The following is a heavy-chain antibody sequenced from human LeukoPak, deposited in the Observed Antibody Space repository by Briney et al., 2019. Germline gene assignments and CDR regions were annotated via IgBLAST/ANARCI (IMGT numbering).Heavy chain of an antibody. Sequence: PGGSLRLSCAASGFTFSSYSMNWVRQAPGKGLEWVSYISSSSSTIYYADSVKGRFTISRDNAKNSLYLQMNSLRAEDTAVYYCAIVSIVVVPAARRVDYWGQGTLVTVSS. V-gene: IGHV3-48*01. J-gene: IGHJ4*02. CDR2: ISSSSSTI. D-gene: IGHD2-2*01. CDR1: GFTFSSYS. CDR3: AIVSIVVVPAARRVDY.